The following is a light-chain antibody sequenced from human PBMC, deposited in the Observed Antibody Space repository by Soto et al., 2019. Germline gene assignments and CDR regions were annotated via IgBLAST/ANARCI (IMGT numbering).Light chain of an antibody. V-gene: IGKV1-5*01. CDR2: DAS. Sequence: DIQMTQSPSTVHASVGARVTITCRASQSISSWLAWYQQKPGKAPKLLIFDASSLESGVPSRFSGSGSGTEFTLTISSLQPDDFATYYCQHYNSYSEAFGQGTKVDIK. CDR1: QSISSW. J-gene: IGKJ1*01. CDR3: QHYNSYSEA.